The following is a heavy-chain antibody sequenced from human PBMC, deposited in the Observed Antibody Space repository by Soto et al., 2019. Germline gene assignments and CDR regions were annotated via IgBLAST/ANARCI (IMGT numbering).Heavy chain of an antibody. J-gene: IGHJ3*02. CDR1: GYSFTSYW. Sequence: LGESLKISCKGSGYSFTSYWIGWVRQMPGKGLEWMGIIYPGDSDTRYSPSFQGQVTISADKSISTAYLQWSSLKASDTAMYYCARPHYYGSDSPGAFDIWGQGTMVTVSS. CDR3: ARPHYYGSDSPGAFDI. CDR2: IYPGDSDT. V-gene: IGHV5-51*01. D-gene: IGHD3-10*01.